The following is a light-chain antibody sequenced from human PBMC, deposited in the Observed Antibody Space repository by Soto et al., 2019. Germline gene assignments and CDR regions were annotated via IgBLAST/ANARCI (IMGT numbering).Light chain of an antibody. V-gene: IGKV3-15*01. CDR3: QQYGSSSWT. Sequence: EIVMTQSPATLSVSPGERATLSCRASQSVSSNLAWYQQKPGQAPRLLIYGASTRATGIPARFSGSGSGTEFTLIISSLQSEDFAVYYCQQYGSSSWTFGQGTKVDI. CDR2: GAS. CDR1: QSVSSN. J-gene: IGKJ1*01.